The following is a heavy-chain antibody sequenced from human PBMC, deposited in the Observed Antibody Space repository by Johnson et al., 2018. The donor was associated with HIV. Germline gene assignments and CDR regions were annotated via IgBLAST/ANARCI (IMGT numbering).Heavy chain of an antibody. CDR3: ARDGRDLVTRGSFDI. Sequence: QVQLVESGGGLVKPGGSLRLSCAASGFTFSNYGSHWVRQAPGKGLEWVAFIRYDGSNKYYADSVKGRFTISRDNSKNTLYLQMNSLRPEDTAVYYCARDGRDLVTRGSFDIWCQGTMVTVSS. V-gene: IGHV3-30*02. D-gene: IGHD5-18*01. J-gene: IGHJ3*02. CDR2: IRYDGSNK. CDR1: GFTFSNYG.